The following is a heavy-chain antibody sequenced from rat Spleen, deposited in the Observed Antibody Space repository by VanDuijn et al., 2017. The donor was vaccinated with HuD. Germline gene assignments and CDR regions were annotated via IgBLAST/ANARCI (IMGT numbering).Heavy chain of an antibody. J-gene: IGHJ1*01. CDR2: ISIGGDIT. CDR1: GFTFTNYY. CDR3: ARRGYNYWYFDF. V-gene: IGHV5-25*01. D-gene: IGHD1-11*01. Sequence: EVRLGQSGGGLVPPGRSMKLSCAVSGFTFTNYYMAWVRQAPTKGLGWVASISIGGDITYYRDSVKGRFTVSRDIVENTLYLQMSSLRSEDTATYYCARRGYNYWYFDFWGPGTMVTVSS.